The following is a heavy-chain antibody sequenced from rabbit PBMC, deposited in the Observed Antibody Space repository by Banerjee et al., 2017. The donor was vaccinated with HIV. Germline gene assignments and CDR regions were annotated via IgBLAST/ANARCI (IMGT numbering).Heavy chain of an antibody. Sequence: QEQLVESGGGLVQPEGSLTLTCKASGFDFSDRAVMCWVRQAPGKGLQWIACINAITGRAVYATWAKGRFTFSKTSSTTVTLQMTSLTAPDTATYFCARDTGSSFSSYGMDLWGQGTLVTVS. CDR3: ARDTGSSFSSYGMDL. D-gene: IGHD8-1*01. CDR1: GFDFSDRAV. V-gene: IGHV1S45*01. J-gene: IGHJ6*01. CDR2: INAITGRA.